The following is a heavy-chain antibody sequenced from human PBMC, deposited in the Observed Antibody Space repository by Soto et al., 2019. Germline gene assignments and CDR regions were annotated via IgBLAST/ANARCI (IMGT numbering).Heavy chain of an antibody. CDR3: ARYDAFKAFDL. CDR2: ISSGSVYI. Sequence: PGGSLRLSCAASGFTFNSYSVNWVRQAPGKGLEWVASISSGSVYIDFADSVRGRFTISRDDVTNSVSLQMDSLRVEDTGIYYCARYDAFKAFDLWGQGTMVTVS. J-gene: IGHJ3*01. V-gene: IGHV3-21*06. D-gene: IGHD1-1*01. CDR1: GFTFNSYS.